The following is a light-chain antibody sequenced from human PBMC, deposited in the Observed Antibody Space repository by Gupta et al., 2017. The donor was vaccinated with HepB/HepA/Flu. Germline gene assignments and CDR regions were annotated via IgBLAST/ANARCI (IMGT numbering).Light chain of an antibody. CDR1: QTMSSTY. CDR2: GAS. V-gene: IGKV3-20*01. CDR3: QQYGTAPST. J-gene: IGKJ2*01. Sequence: EIVLTQSPGTVSLSPGERATLSCRASQTMSSTYLGWYQQRPGQAPRLLIYGASSRATGIPDRFRGSGSGTHFTLTISRLEPEDVAVYYCQQYGTAPSTFGPGTKLEIK.